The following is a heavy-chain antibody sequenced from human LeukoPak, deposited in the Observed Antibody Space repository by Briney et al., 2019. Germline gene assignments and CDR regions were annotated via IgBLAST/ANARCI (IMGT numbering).Heavy chain of an antibody. Sequence: TGGSLRLSCAASGFTFSNYWMHWVRQVPGKGLVWVSRINPGGSSTTYADSVKGRFTISRDNAKNTLYLQMSSLRAEDTAVYYCARSNQADDYWGQGTLVTVSS. D-gene: IGHD4-11*01. J-gene: IGHJ4*02. CDR1: GFTFSNYW. V-gene: IGHV3-74*01. CDR3: ARSNQADDY. CDR2: INPGGSST.